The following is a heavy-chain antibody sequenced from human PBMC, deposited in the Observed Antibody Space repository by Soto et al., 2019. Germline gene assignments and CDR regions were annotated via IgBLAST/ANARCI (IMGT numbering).Heavy chain of an antibody. J-gene: IGHJ4*02. Sequence: VQLVESGGGVVQPGRSLRLSCAASGFTFSDYAMHWVRQAPGKGLEWVAVVSHDGRNTHYADSVKGRFTISRDSSKNPVSLEMTSLSAEETAVYYCARGGRQWLVTSDFNYWGQGALVTVSS. CDR2: VSHDGRNT. CDR1: GFTFSDYA. D-gene: IGHD6-19*01. CDR3: ARGGRQWLVTSDFNY. V-gene: IGHV3-30*03.